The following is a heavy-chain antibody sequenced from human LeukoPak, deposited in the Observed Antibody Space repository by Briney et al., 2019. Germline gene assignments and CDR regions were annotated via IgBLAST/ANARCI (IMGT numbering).Heavy chain of an antibody. Sequence: SETLSLTCTVSGGSISGYFWTWIRQPAGKGLEWIGRIYSSGSNNYNPSLKSRVTMSLGTSKNHFSLNLTSVTAADTAVYYCAREPTSGREPTSGRPLDYWGQGTLVTVSS. CDR1: GGSISGYF. CDR2: IYSSGSN. CDR3: AREPTSGREPTSGRPLDY. D-gene: IGHD5-12*01. V-gene: IGHV4-4*07. J-gene: IGHJ4*02.